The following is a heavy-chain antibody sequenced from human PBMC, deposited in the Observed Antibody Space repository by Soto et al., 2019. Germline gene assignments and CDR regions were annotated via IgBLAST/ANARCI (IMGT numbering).Heavy chain of an antibody. Sequence: QIQLVQSGAEVKKPGASVKVSCKASGYNFFDYGVSWVRQAPGQGLEWMGWVSPKSGNTDYARKVQGRVTMSTDISTSSAYMELRGIISDDTGLYSCARGRTVSSIGPLLVWGQGTLVSVSS. V-gene: IGHV1-18*01. CDR3: ARGRTVSSIGPLLV. CDR2: VSPKSGNT. J-gene: IGHJ1*01. CDR1: GYNFFDYG. D-gene: IGHD1-1*01.